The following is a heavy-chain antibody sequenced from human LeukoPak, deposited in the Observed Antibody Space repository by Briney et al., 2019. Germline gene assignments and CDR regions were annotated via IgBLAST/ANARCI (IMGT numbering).Heavy chain of an antibody. V-gene: IGHV3-52*01. J-gene: IGHJ4*02. CDR3: VRGEGDGYNLGY. D-gene: IGHD5-24*01. CDR1: GFTFSIFS. CDR2: IKCDGSEK. Sequence: GGSLRLSCEASGFTFSIFSMIWVRQAPGKGLEWVADIKCDGSEKYYVDSVKGRLTISRDNAKNSLYLQVNSLRAEDMTVYYCVRGEGDGYNLGYWGQGTLVTVSS.